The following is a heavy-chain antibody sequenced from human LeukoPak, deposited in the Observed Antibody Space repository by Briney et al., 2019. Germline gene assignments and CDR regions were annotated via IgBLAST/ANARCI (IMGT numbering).Heavy chain of an antibody. CDR1: GYNFTTYG. J-gene: IGHJ4*02. D-gene: IGHD3-3*01. CDR3: ASSTKNGGYYDFWSGYYYFDY. V-gene: IGHV1-18*03. CDR2: ISVYSGST. Sequence: ASVKVSCKASGYNFTTYGISWVRQAPGQGLEWMGWISVYSGSTNYAQNLQGRVTMTTDTSTRIAYMELRSLRSDDMAVYYCASSTKNGGYYDFWSGYYYFDYWGQGTLVTVSS.